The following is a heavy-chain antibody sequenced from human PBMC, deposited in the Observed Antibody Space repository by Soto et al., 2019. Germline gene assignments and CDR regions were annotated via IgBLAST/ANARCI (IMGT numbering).Heavy chain of an antibody. D-gene: IGHD2-15*01. Sequence: EVQLVQSGGGLAHPGGSLRLSCEASGFIFEDYDMHWVRQPPGKGLQWVSGISWNSGDKDYGDSVKGRFTISRDNAKNSLDLQMSILRVEDTATYYCVKKSCSHTRCYTGWFFDLWGRGTLVTVSS. V-gene: IGHV3-9*01. CDR1: GFIFEDYD. CDR2: ISWNSGDK. CDR3: VKKSCSHTRCYTGWFFDL. J-gene: IGHJ2*01.